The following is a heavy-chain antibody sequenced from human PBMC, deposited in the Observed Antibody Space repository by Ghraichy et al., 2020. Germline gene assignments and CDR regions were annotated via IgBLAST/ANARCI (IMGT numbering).Heavy chain of an antibody. CDR3: ARVIRTVGVADYYHLMDV. D-gene: IGHD1-26*01. J-gene: IGHJ6*02. Sequence: ASVKVSCKASGYTFSRHDIYWVRQAPGQRLEWMGWIDPGNGRTRYSEKFQGRVTISRDTSATTVYMELGSLTFEDAGLYYCARVIRTVGVADYYHLMDVWDQGTTVTVSS. CDR2: IDPGNGRT. CDR1: GYTFSRHD. V-gene: IGHV1-3*01.